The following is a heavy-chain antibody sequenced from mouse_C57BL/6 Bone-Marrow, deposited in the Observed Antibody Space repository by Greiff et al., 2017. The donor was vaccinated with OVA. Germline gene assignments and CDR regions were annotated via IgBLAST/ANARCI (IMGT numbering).Heavy chain of an antibody. D-gene: IGHD2-4*01. V-gene: IGHV5-12*01. CDR3: ARPIYYDYDGGDWYFDV. Sequence: EVKLVESGGGLVQPGGSLKLSCAASGFTFSDYYMYWVRQTPEKRLEWVAYISNGGGSTYYPDTVKGRFPISRDNAKNTLYLQMSRLKSEDTAMYYCARPIYYDYDGGDWYFDVWGTGTTVTVSS. CDR2: ISNGGGST. CDR1: GFTFSDYY. J-gene: IGHJ1*03.